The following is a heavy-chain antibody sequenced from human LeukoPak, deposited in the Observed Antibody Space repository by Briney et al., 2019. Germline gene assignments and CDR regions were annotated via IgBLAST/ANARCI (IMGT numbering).Heavy chain of an antibody. D-gene: IGHD2-2*03. Sequence: GASVNVSCKTSGFIFTISAVQWVRQARGQRLEWIGWIVVGSGITNYAQNFQERLTITRDMSTSTAYMELSSLRSEDTALYYCTAVSRGHCSSTGCRGGAFDIWGQGTMVTVSS. CDR2: IVVGSGIT. CDR1: GFIFTISA. CDR3: TAVSRGHCSSTGCRGGAFDI. V-gene: IGHV1-58*01. J-gene: IGHJ3*02.